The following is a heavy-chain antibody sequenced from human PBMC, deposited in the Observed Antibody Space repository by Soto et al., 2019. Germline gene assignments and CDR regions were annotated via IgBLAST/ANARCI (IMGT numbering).Heavy chain of an antibody. Sequence: VQLVQSGAEVEKPGSSAKVSCKASGHTSNKYSITWVRQVPGQGLEWMGGIIPIFGITNYAQKFKGRVRVAGDASASTAYMERRSLGSEEAAVYYCALGTKGDDGDYVPFDYWGQGALVTVSS. V-gene: IGHV1-69*01. CDR2: IIPIFGIT. D-gene: IGHD4-17*01. J-gene: IGHJ4*02. CDR1: GHTSNKYS. CDR3: ALGTKGDDGDYVPFDY.